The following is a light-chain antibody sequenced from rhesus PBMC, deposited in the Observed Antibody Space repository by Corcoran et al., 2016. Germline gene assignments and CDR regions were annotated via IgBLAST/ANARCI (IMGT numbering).Light chain of an antibody. J-gene: IGKJ4*01. V-gene: IGKV1-22*01. Sequence: DIQMTQSPSSLSASVGDTVTITCRASQSISSWLAWYQQKPGKVPKLLIYKASRLKSGVPSRVSGSGAGTDFTLTISSLQSEDFATYYCQQYTTRPLTFGGGTKMELK. CDR1: QSISSW. CDR2: KAS. CDR3: QQYTTRPLT.